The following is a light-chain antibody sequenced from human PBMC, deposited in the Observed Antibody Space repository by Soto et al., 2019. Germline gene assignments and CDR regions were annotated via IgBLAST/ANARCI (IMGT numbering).Light chain of an antibody. CDR3: QHYGSSPGLT. V-gene: IGKV1-5*02. Sequence: DIQMTQSPSNMSASAADRVTIIFHTSHSIGRFLAWYQHQPGKAPKLLIYDASTLESGVPSRFSGTGSGTEFTFTISRLESEDSAVYYCQHYGSSPGLTCGGGTKGDIK. CDR2: DAS. CDR1: HSIGRF. J-gene: IGKJ4*01.